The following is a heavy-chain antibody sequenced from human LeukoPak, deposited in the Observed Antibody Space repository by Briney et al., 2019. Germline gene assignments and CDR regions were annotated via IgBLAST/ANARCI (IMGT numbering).Heavy chain of an antibody. J-gene: IGHJ5*02. CDR1: GFTFSSYS. CDR2: ISSSSSTI. V-gene: IGHV3-48*01. D-gene: IGHD3-3*01. Sequence: GGSLRLSCAASGFTFSSYSMNWVRQAPGKGLEWVSYISSSSSTIYYADSVKGRFTISRDNAKNSLYPQMNSLRAEDTAVYYCARVFTIFGVVIRWFDPWGQGTLVTVSS. CDR3: ARVFTIFGVVIRWFDP.